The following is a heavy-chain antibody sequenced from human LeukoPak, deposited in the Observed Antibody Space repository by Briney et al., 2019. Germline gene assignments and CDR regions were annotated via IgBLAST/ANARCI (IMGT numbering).Heavy chain of an antibody. D-gene: IGHD6-25*01. J-gene: IGHJ5*02. CDR1: GGSFSAYY. CDR3: ARGRGARSSGWYNWFDP. Sequence: SETQSLTCAVYGGSFSAYYWSWIRQPPGKGLEWIGEINHSGSTNYNPSLKSRVTISIDTSKNQFSLEMSSVTAADTAVYYCARGRGARSSGWYNWFDPWGQGTLVTVSS. CDR2: INHSGST. V-gene: IGHV4-34*01.